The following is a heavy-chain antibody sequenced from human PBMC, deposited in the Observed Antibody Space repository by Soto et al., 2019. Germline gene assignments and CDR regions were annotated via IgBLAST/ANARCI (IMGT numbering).Heavy chain of an antibody. J-gene: IGHJ4*02. D-gene: IGHD6-6*01. CDR1: GYTFTGYY. V-gene: IGHV1-2*02. Sequence: ASVKVSCKASGYTFTGYYMHWVRQAPGQGLEWMGWINPNSGGTNYAQKFQGRVTMTRDTSISTAYMELSRLRSDDTAVYYCARAHNPFEYSSPDYWGQGTLVTVSS. CDR3: ARAHNPFEYSSPDY. CDR2: INPNSGGT.